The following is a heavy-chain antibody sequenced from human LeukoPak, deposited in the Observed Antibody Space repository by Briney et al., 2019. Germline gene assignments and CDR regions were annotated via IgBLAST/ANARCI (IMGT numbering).Heavy chain of an antibody. CDR3: AKWGDYDVFTGYYDADY. CDR2: ITGSGGST. Sequence: PGGSLRLSCAASGFTFSNYAMSWVRQAPGKGLEWVSAITGSGGSTYYTNSVKGRFTISRDNPKNTLYLQMNSLRAEDTAIYSCAKWGDYDVFTGYYDADYWGQGTLVTVSS. CDR1: GFTFSNYA. D-gene: IGHD3-9*01. V-gene: IGHV3-23*01. J-gene: IGHJ4*02.